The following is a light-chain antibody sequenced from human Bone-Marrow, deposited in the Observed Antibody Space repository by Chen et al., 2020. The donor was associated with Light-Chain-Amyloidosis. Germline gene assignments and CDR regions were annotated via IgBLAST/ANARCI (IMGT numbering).Light chain of an antibody. V-gene: IGLV3-21*02. CDR1: NIGSTS. CDR2: DDS. CDR3: QVWDRSSDRPV. Sequence: SYVLTQPSSVSVAPGQTATIACGGNNIGSTSVHWYQQTPGQAPLLVVYDDSDRPSGIPERLSGSNSGNTASLAIRRVEAGDDADYSCQVWDRSSDRPVFGGGTKLTVL. J-gene: IGLJ3*02.